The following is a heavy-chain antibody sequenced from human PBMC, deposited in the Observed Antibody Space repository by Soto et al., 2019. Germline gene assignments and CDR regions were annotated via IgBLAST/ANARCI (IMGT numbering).Heavy chain of an antibody. CDR1: GDSISPYY. CDR2: IYYSGSP. CDR3: ARDVSPTY. J-gene: IGHJ4*02. Sequence: LEILSLTCIVSGDSISPYYWTWIRQPPGKGLEWIGHIYYSGSPNYNPSLKSRVTISVDTSKSQFSLKLSSVTAADTAVYYCARDVSPTYWGQGMLVTVSS. V-gene: IGHV4-59*01.